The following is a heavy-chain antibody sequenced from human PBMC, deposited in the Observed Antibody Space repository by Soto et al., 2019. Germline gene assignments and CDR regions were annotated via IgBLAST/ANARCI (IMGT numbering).Heavy chain of an antibody. J-gene: IGHJ4*02. CDR3: ARQESIVGAIDY. CDR2: IDPSDSYT. V-gene: IGHV5-10-1*01. D-gene: IGHD1-26*01. CDR1: GYSFTSYW. Sequence: GESLKISCKGSGYSFTSYWISWVRQMPGKGLEWMGRIDPSDSYTTYSPSFQGHVTISADKSISTAYLQWSSLKASDTAMYYCARQESIVGAIDYWGQGTLVTVSS.